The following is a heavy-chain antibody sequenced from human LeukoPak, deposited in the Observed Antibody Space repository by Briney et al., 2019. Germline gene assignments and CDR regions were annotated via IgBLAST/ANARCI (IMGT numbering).Heavy chain of an antibody. D-gene: IGHD6-13*01. Sequence: SETLSLTCTVSGGSISSYYWSWIRQPAGKGLEWIGRIYTSGSTNYNPSLRSRVTISVDTSKNQFSLKLNSVTAGDTAVYYCAGAPPLLYSSSSLGAFDIWGQGTMVTVSS. CDR3: AGAPPLLYSSSSLGAFDI. V-gene: IGHV4-4*07. CDR2: IYTSGST. CDR1: GGSISSYY. J-gene: IGHJ3*02.